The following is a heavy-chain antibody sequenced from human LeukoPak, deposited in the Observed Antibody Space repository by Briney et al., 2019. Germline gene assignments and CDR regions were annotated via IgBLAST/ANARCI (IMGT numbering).Heavy chain of an antibody. V-gene: IGHV3-30*18. J-gene: IGHJ3*02. CDR3: AKDFHNYDSRGYYEDAFDI. CDR1: GFTFSYYG. CDR2: ISYDGSNK. D-gene: IGHD3-22*01. Sequence: GSLRLSCAASGFTFSYYGMHWVRQAPGKGLEWVAVISYDGSNKYYAGSVKGRFTISRDNSENTLYLQMSGLRAEDTAVYYCAKDFHNYDSRGYYEDAFDIWGQGTMVTVSS.